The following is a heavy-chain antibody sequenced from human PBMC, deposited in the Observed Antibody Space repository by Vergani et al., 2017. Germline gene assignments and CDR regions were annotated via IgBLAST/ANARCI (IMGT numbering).Heavy chain of an antibody. Sequence: QVQLVESGGGVVQPGRSLRLSCAASGFTFSSYAMHWVRQAPGKGLEWVAVISYDGSNKYYADSVKGRFTISRDNSQNTLSLQMNSLRAEDTAVYYCAREGLSSSWSYYYYYYMDVWGKGTTVTVSS. D-gene: IGHD6-13*01. CDR2: ISYDGSNK. V-gene: IGHV3-30-3*01. CDR1: GFTFSSYA. CDR3: AREGLSSSWSYYYYYYMDV. J-gene: IGHJ6*03.